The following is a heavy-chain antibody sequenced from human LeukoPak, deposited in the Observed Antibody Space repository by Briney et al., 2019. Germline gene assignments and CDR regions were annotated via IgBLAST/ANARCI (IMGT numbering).Heavy chain of an antibody. CDR2: ISDSNTYI. V-gene: IGHV3-21*01. D-gene: IGHD1-1*01. CDR1: GFTFSSYS. Sequence: GGSLRLSCAASGFTFSSYSMNWVRQAPGKGLEWVSSISDSNTYIYYADSVEGRFTISRDNAKNSLYPQMNSLRAEDTAVYYCARDPGWRLEGYFDYWGQGTLVTVSS. J-gene: IGHJ4*02. CDR3: ARDPGWRLEGYFDY.